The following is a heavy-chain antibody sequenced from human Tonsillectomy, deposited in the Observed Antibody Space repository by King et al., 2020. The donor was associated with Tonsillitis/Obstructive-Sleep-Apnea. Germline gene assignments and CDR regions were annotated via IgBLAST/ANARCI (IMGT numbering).Heavy chain of an antibody. CDR3: ARRYCSGGSCYPAAFDI. V-gene: IGHV3-11*05. Sequence: VQLVESGGGLVKPGGSLRLSCEASGFTFSGYYMSWIRQAPGKGLEWVSYISISGTYTNYGDSVKGRFTISRDNAKKSLFLQMDSLRAEDTAVYYCARRYCSGGSCYPAAFDIWGQGTIVTVSS. CDR1: GFTFSGYY. J-gene: IGHJ3*02. CDR2: ISISGTYT. D-gene: IGHD2-15*01.